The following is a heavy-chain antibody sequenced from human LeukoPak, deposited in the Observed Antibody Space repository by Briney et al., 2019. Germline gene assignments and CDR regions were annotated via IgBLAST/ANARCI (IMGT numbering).Heavy chain of an antibody. CDR2: INPNSGGT. V-gene: IGHV1-2*02. CDR3: ARAGGYYDSSGLP. Sequence: ASVKLSCKASGYTFTGYYMHWVRQAPGQGLEWMGWINPNSGGTNYAQKFQGRVTMTRDTSISTAYMELSRLRSDDTAVYYCARAGGYYDSSGLPWGQGTLVTVSS. D-gene: IGHD3-22*01. J-gene: IGHJ4*02. CDR1: GYTFTGYY.